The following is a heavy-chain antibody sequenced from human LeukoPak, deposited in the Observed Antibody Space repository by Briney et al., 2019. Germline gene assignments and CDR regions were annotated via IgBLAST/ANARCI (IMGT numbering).Heavy chain of an antibody. J-gene: IGHJ4*02. CDR1: GFTFSNAW. V-gene: IGHV3-15*01. Sequence: KPGGSLRLSCAASGFTFSNAWMSWVRQAPGKGLEWVGRIKSKTDGGTTDYAAPVKGRFTISRDDSKNTLYLQMNSLKTEDTAVYYCTTDQWEVGAIFFDYWGQGTLVTVSS. D-gene: IGHD1-26*01. CDR3: TTDQWEVGAIFFDY. CDR2: IKSKTDGGTT.